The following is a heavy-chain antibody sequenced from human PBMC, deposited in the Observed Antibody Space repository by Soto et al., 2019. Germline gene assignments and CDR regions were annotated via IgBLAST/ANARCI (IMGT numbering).Heavy chain of an antibody. CDR1: GGSISSSSYY. J-gene: IGHJ6*02. V-gene: IGHV4-39*01. CDR2: IYYSGST. D-gene: IGHD3-10*01. Sequence: PSETLSLTCTVSGGSISSSSYYWGWIRQPPGKGLEWIGSIYYSGSTYYNPSLKSRVTISVDTSKNQFSLKLSSVTAADTAVYYCARHGEYYYGSGSPTPYYYYYGMDVWGQGTTVTVSS. CDR3: ARHGEYYYGSGSPTPYYYYYGMDV.